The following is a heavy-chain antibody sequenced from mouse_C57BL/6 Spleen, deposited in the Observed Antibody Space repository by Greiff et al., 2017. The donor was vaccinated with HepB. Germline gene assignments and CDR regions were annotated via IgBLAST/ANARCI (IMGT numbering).Heavy chain of an antibody. CDR1: GYTFTSYG. CDR2: IYPRSGNT. Sequence: QVHVKQSGAELARPGASVKLSCKASGYTFTSYGISWVKQRTGQGLEWIGEIYPRSGNTYYNEKFKGKATLTADKSSSTAYMELRSLTSEDSAVYFCARSDTTVVGPFAYWGQGTLVTVSA. D-gene: IGHD1-1*01. CDR3: ARSDTTVVGPFAY. J-gene: IGHJ3*01. V-gene: IGHV1-81*01.